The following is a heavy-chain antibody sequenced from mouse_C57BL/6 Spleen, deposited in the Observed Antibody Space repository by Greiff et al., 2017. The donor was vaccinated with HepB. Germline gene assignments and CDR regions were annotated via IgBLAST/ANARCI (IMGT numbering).Heavy chain of an antibody. V-gene: IGHV5-17*01. D-gene: IGHD2-5*01. J-gene: IGHJ1*03. CDR1: GFTFSDYG. CDR3: ARGRGLYYSNYVGYFDV. Sequence: DVMLVESGGGLVKPGGSLKLSCAASGFTFSDYGMHWVRQAPEKGLEWVAYISSGSSTIYYADTVKGRFTISRDNAKNTLFLQMTSLRSEDTAMYYCARGRGLYYSNYVGYFDVWGTGTTVTVSS. CDR2: ISSGSSTI.